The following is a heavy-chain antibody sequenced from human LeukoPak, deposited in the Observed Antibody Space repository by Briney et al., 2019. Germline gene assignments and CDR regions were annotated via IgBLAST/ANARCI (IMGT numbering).Heavy chain of an antibody. CDR3: ASSDYVWGSYREGMDV. CDR1: GYTFTSYG. J-gene: IGHJ6*02. D-gene: IGHD3-16*02. Sequence: ASVKVSCKASGYTFTSYGISWVRQAPGQGLEWMGWISAYNGNTNYAQKFQGRVTMTTDTSTSTAYMELRSLRSDDTAVYYCASSDYVWGSYREGMDVWGQGTTVTVSS. CDR2: ISAYNGNT. V-gene: IGHV1-18*01.